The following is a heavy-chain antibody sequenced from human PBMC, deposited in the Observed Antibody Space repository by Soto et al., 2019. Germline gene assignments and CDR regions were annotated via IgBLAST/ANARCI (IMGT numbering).Heavy chain of an antibody. CDR1: GYTFTSYD. Sequence: GASVKVSCKASGYTFTSYDINWVRQATGQGLEWMGWMNPNSGNTGYAQKFQGRVTITRNKSMSTAYMELSSLRSEDTAIYYCVRVVAIPGYPDNWGQGTLVTVSS. CDR2: MNPNSGNT. D-gene: IGHD5-12*01. J-gene: IGHJ4*02. CDR3: VRVVAIPGYPDN. V-gene: IGHV1-8*01.